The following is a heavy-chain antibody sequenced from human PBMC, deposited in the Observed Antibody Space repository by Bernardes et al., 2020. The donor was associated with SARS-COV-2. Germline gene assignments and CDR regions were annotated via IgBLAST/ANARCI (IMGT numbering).Heavy chain of an antibody. J-gene: IGHJ5*02. CDR3: AREEPPDFWSGYLPWFDP. D-gene: IGHD3-3*01. V-gene: IGHV3-48*04. CDR1: GFTFSSYS. CDR2: ISSSSSTI. Sequence: GGSLRLSCAASGFTFSSYSMNWVRQAPGKGLEWVSYISSSSSTIYYADSVKGRFTISRDNAKNSLYLQMNSLRAEDTAVYYCAREEPPDFWSGYLPWFDPWGQGTLVTVSS.